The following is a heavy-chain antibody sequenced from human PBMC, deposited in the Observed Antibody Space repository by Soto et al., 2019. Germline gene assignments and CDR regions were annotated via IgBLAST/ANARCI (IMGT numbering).Heavy chain of an antibody. D-gene: IGHD6-19*01. Sequence: QVQLVESGGGVVQPGKSLRLSCAASGFTFSSYSMNWFRQAPGRGLEWVAVISYDETKRYYGDSVKGRFSISRDTAKNTLYLQMNSLRAEDTAVYYCARSIALSGLDYWGQGTRVTVSS. CDR1: GFTFSSYS. V-gene: IGHV3-30-3*01. CDR2: ISYDETKR. J-gene: IGHJ4*02. CDR3: ARSIALSGLDY.